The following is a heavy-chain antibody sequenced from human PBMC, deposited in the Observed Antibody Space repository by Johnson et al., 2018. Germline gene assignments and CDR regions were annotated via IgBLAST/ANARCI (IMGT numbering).Heavy chain of an antibody. D-gene: IGHD6-6*01. J-gene: IGHJ6*03. V-gene: IGHV3-30*03. CDR2: ISYDGSNK. CDR3: ARGARDYDYYMDV. CDR1: GFTFSSYG. Sequence: QVQLVETGGGVVQPGRSLRLSCAASGFTFSSYGMHWVRQAPGKGLEWVAVISYDGSNKYYADSVKGRLTISRDNAKNPLYLQMTSLRAEDPVVYYCARGARDYDYYMDVWGKGTTVTVSS.